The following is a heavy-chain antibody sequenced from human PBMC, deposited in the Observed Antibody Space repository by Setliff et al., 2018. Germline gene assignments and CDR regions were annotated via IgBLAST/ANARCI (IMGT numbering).Heavy chain of an antibody. CDR3: ARYPRPHSSSSFSVYYYYMDV. D-gene: IGHD6-6*01. CDR2: INHSGNT. V-gene: IGHV4-34*01. CDR1: GGSFSGYY. J-gene: IGHJ6*03. Sequence: KPSETLSLTCAVYGGSFSGYYWSWIRQPPGKGLEWIGEINHSGNTNYNPSLKSRVTISVDTSKNQFSLKLSSVTAADTAVYYCARYPRPHSSSSFSVYYYYMDVWGKGTTVTVSS.